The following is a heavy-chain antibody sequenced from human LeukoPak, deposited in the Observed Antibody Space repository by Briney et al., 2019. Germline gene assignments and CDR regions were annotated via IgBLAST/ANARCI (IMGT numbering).Heavy chain of an antibody. CDR1: VFTFSSYA. V-gene: IGHV3-23*01. Sequence: QSGGSLRLSCAASVFTFSSYAMTWIRQAPGKGLEWVSSIGGSGYNTHYADFVKGRFTISRDNSKNTLYPQMSSLRAEDTAVYYCAKEKIYYGSGDEAFDIWGQGTMVTVSS. CDR2: IGGSGYNT. CDR3: AKEKIYYGSGDEAFDI. D-gene: IGHD3-10*01. J-gene: IGHJ3*02.